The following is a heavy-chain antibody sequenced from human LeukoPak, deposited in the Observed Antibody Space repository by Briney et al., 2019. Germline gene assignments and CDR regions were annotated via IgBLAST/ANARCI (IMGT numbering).Heavy chain of an antibody. CDR3: ARHWEYYYGSGSYPYYYYYYGMDV. J-gene: IGHJ6*02. D-gene: IGHD3-10*01. V-gene: IGHV4-39*01. Sequence: SETLSLTCTVSGGSISSSGYYWGWIRQPPGKGLEWIGSIYYSGSTYYNPSLKSRVTISVDTSKNQFSLKLSSVTAADTAVYYCARHWEYYYGSGSYPYYYYYYGMDVWGQGTTVTVSS. CDR2: IYYSGST. CDR1: GGSISSSGYY.